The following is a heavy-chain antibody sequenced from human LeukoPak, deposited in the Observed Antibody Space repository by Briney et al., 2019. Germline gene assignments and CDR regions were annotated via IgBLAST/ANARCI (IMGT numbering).Heavy chain of an antibody. J-gene: IGHJ4*02. CDR1: GGTFSSYA. CDR2: IIPIFGTA. CDR3: ARGPPVSGSHQVFDY. V-gene: IGHV1-69*05. Sequence: SVKLSCKASGGTFSSYAVSWVRQAPGQGLEWMGGIIPIFGTANYAQKFQGRVTITTDESTSTAYMELSSLRSEDTAVYYCARGPPVSGSHQVFDYWGQGTLVTVSS. D-gene: IGHD1-26*01.